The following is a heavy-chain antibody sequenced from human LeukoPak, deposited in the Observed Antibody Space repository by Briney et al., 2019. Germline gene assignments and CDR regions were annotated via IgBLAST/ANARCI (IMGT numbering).Heavy chain of an antibody. CDR2: ISSSGSTI. Sequence: GRSLRLSCAASGFTFSSYEMNWVRQAPGKGLEWVSYISSSGSTIYYADSVKGRFTISRDNAKNSLYLQMNSLRAEDTAVYYCARVRGYSYGYLIPKKDNWFDPWGQGTLVTVSS. V-gene: IGHV3-48*03. D-gene: IGHD5-18*01. CDR1: GFTFSSYE. J-gene: IGHJ5*02. CDR3: ARVRGYSYGYLIPKKDNWFDP.